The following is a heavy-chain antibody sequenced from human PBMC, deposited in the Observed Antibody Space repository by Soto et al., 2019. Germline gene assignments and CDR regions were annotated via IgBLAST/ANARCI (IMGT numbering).Heavy chain of an antibody. D-gene: IGHD3-22*01. CDR3: ARDHQHSDNTWAFDF. V-gene: IGHV4-4*02. Sequence: PSETLSLTCAVSGASLASIQWGNWVLRPPGKGLEWIGEMHHSGNTNYNPSLKTRVTISIDKSKNQFSLKLTSLTAADTAVYYCARDHQHSDNTWAFDFWGQGTVIT. J-gene: IGHJ3*01. CDR1: GASLASIQW. CDR2: MHHSGNT.